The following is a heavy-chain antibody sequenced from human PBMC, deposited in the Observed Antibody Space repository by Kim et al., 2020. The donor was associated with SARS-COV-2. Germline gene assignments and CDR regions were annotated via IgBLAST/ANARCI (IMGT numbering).Heavy chain of an antibody. Sequence: SETLSLTCTVSGGSISSGGYYWSWICQHPGKGLEWIGYIYYSGSTYYNPSLKSRVTISVDTSKNQFSLKLSSVTAADTAVYYCARVRTTMIVVVMYFDYWGQGTLVTVSS. J-gene: IGHJ4*02. CDR1: GGSISSGGYY. CDR2: IYYSGST. CDR3: ARVRTTMIVVVMYFDY. D-gene: IGHD3-22*01. V-gene: IGHV4-31*03.